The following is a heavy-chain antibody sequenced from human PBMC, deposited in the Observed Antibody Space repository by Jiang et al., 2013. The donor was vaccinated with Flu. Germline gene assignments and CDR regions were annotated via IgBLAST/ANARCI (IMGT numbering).Heavy chain of an antibody. CDR1: GYIFANYA. CDR3: TRRAPRQ. Sequence: YGAEVKKPGASVKVSCKAFGYIFANYAIHWLRQAPGQRFEWMGWINVGNLDTKYSENFQGRVTITRDISATTVHMELNSLTSEDTAVYYCTRRAPRQWGRGT. CDR2: INVGNLDT. J-gene: IGHJ4*02. V-gene: IGHV1-3*01.